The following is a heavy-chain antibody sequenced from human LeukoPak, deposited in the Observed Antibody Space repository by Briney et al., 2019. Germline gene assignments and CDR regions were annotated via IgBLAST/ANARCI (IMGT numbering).Heavy chain of an antibody. V-gene: IGHV1-18*01. CDR2: ISAYNGNT. J-gene: IGHJ5*02. Sequence: ASVKVSCKASGYTFTSYGISWVRQAPGQGLEWMGWISAYNGNTNYAQKLLGRVTMTTDTSTSTAYMELRSLRSDDTAVYYCARASPYYYDSSGYHPWGQGTLVTVSS. CDR3: ARASPYYYDSSGYHP. D-gene: IGHD3-22*01. CDR1: GYTFTSYG.